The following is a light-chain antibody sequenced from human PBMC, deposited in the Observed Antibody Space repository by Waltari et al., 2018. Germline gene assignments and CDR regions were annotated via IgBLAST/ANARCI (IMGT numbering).Light chain of an antibody. V-gene: IGKV1-5*03. CDR3: QQYDTFSAT. CDR2: KAS. CDR1: ESISSW. Sequence: DIQMTQSPSTLSASVGDRVTISCLASESISSWLAWYQQRPEKAPRLLIYKASRLESGVPSRFSGSGSGTEFTLTITSLQPDDFATYYCQQYDTFSATFGPGTTVEI. J-gene: IGKJ1*01.